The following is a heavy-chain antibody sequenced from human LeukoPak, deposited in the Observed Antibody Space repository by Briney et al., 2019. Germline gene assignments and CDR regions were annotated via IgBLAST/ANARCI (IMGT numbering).Heavy chain of an antibody. Sequence: GGSLRLSCGASGFTFSSYSMNWVRQAPGKGLEWVSSISSSSSYIYYADSVKGRFTISRDNAKNSLYLQMNSLRAEDTAVYYCARDVGFVTTGYYYYMDVWGKGTTVTVSS. CDR3: ARDVGFVTTGYYYYMDV. D-gene: IGHD4-11*01. V-gene: IGHV3-21*01. CDR2: ISSSSSYI. J-gene: IGHJ6*03. CDR1: GFTFSSYS.